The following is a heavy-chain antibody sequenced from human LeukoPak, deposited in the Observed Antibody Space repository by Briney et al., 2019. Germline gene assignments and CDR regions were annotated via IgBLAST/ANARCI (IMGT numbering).Heavy chain of an antibody. V-gene: IGHV3-9*01. Sequence: GGSLRLSCAASGFTFSSYWMHWVRQAPGKGLEWVSGISWNSGSIDYADSVKGRFTISRDNAKSSLYLQMNSLRGDDTALYYCVKNKEMVAAHYFDYWGQGTLVTVSS. CDR2: ISWNSGSI. CDR3: VKNKEMVAAHYFDY. J-gene: IGHJ4*02. CDR1: GFTFSSYW. D-gene: IGHD2-15*01.